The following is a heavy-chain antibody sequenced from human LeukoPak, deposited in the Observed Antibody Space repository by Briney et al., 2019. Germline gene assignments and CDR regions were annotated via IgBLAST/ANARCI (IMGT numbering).Heavy chain of an antibody. J-gene: IGHJ5*02. Sequence: PSETLSLTCAVYGGAFSGYYWSWIRQPPGKGLEGSGEINHSGSTKYNPSPKKRVTLSVETSKKQFSPKLSSVSAAGTAVYVCARHPDEYSYGYLFERWGQGTLVSVAS. CDR1: GGAFSGYY. CDR3: ARHPDEYSYGYLFER. CDR2: INHSGST. D-gene: IGHD5-18*01. V-gene: IGHV4-34*01.